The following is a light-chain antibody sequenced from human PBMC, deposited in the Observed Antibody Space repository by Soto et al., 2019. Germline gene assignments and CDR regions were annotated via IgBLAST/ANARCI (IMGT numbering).Light chain of an antibody. V-gene: IGLV2-11*01. Sequence: QSALTQPRSVSGSPGQSVSISCTGTSSDVGRYSYVSWYQQHPGKAPKLMIYDVSERPSGVPDRFSGSKSGNTASLTISGLQADDEAHYYCCSYAGTYTGVFGTGTKFTVL. J-gene: IGLJ1*01. CDR2: DVS. CDR3: CSYAGTYTGV. CDR1: SSDVGRYSY.